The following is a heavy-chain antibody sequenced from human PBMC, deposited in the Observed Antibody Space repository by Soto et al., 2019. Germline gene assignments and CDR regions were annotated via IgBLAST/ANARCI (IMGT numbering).Heavy chain of an antibody. D-gene: IGHD3-9*01. CDR2: INAGNGNT. CDR1: GYTFTSYA. J-gene: IGHJ3*02. V-gene: IGHV1-3*01. Sequence: QVQLVQSGAEVKKPGASVKVSCKASGYTFTSYAMHWVRQAPGQRLEWMGWINAGNGNTKYSQKFQGRVTITRDTSASTAYMELSRLRSEDTAVYYCARDSHDILTGYYTGRGAFDIWGQGTMVTVSS. CDR3: ARDSHDILTGYYTGRGAFDI.